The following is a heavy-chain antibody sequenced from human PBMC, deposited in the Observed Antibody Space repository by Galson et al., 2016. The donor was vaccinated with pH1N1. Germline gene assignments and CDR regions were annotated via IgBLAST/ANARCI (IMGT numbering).Heavy chain of an antibody. D-gene: IGHD1-26*01. CDR2: ISAYNGDT. CDR1: GYTFTSYG. Sequence: SVKVSCKASGYTFTSYGINWVRQAPGQGLEWMGWISAYNGDTNYAQKLQGRVTMTTDTSTSTAYMELRSLRSDDTAVYYCARVVEWELGHWFDPWGQGTLATVSS. J-gene: IGHJ5*02. V-gene: IGHV1-18*01. CDR3: ARVVEWELGHWFDP.